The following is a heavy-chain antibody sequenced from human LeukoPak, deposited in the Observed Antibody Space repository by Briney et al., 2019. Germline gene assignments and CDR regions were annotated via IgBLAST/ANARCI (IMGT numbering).Heavy chain of an antibody. CDR3: ARHGYYYDSSGYYWPYYYYGMDV. J-gene: IGHJ6*02. CDR1: GGSMSSYY. V-gene: IGHV4-59*08. D-gene: IGHD3-22*01. CDR2: IYYSGST. Sequence: SETLSLTCTVSGGSMSSYYWSWIRQPPGKGLEWIGYIYYSGSTNYNPSLKSRVTISVDTSKNQFSLKLSSVTAADTAVYYCARHGYYYDSSGYYWPYYYYGMDVWGQGTTVTVSS.